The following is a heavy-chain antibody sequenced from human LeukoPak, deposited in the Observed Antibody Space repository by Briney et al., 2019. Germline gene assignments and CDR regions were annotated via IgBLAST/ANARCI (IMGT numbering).Heavy chain of an antibody. J-gene: IGHJ2*01. CDR1: GGSISSYY. V-gene: IGHV4-59*08. D-gene: IGHD3-22*01. CDR3: ARSPDYYDSFWYFDL. Sequence: SETLSLTCTVSGGSISSYYWSWIRQPPGKGLEWIGYIYYSGSTNYNPSLKSRVTTSVDTSKNQFSLKLSSVTAADTAVYYCARSPDYYDSFWYFDLWGRGTLVTVSS. CDR2: IYYSGST.